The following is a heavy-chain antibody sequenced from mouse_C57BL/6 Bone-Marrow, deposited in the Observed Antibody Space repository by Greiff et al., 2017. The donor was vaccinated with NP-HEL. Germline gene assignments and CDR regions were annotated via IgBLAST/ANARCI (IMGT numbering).Heavy chain of an antibody. CDR2: ISYSGST. D-gene: IGHD2-2*01. CDR1: GYSITSDY. V-gene: IGHV3-8*01. Sequence: EVKLQESGPGLAKPSQTLSLTCSVTGYSITSDYWNWIRKFPGNKLEYMGYISYSGSTYYNPSLKSRISITRDTSKNQYYLQLNSVTTEDTATYYCARSPLWLRRNYYAMGYWGQGTSVTVSS. J-gene: IGHJ4*01. CDR3: ARSPLWLRRNYYAMGY.